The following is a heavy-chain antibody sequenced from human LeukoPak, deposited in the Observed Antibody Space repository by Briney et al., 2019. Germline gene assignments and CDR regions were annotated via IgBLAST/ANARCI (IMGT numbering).Heavy chain of an antibody. CDR3: ASLVVVPAAAGGDWFDP. D-gene: IGHD2-2*01. CDR1: GLTFSSYT. V-gene: IGHV3-21*01. J-gene: IGHJ5*02. CDR2: ITGSSTYI. Sequence: PGGSLRLSCAVSGLTFSSYTMNWVRQAPGKGLEWVSSITGSSTYIYYADSVKGRFTISRDNAKNSLYLQMNSLRAEDTAVYYCASLVVVPAAAGGDWFDPWGQGTLVTVSS.